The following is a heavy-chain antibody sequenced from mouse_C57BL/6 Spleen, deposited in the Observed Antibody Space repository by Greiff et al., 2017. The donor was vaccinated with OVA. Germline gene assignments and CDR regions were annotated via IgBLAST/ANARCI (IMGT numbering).Heavy chain of an antibody. V-gene: IGHV1-9*01. CDR3: ASPFSTTVGASYYYAMDY. CDR1: GYTFTGYW. J-gene: IGHJ4*01. CDR2: ILPGSGST. Sequence: VQVVESGAELMKPGASVKLSCKATGYTFTGYWIEWVKQRPGHGLEWIGEILPGSGSTNYNEKFKGKATFTADTSSNTAYMQLSSLTTEDSAIYYCASPFSTTVGASYYYAMDYWGQGTSVTVSS. D-gene: IGHD1-1*01.